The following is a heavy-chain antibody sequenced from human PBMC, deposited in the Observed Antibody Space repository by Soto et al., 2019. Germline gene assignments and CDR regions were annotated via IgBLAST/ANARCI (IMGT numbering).Heavy chain of an antibody. J-gene: IGHJ5*02. CDR3: ARVKAAAGGNWFDP. Sequence: SETLSLTCTVSGGSISSYYWSWIRQPPGKGLGWIGYIYYSGSTNYNPSLKSRVTISVDTSKNQFSLKLSSVTAADTAVYYCARVKAAAGGNWFDPWGQGTLVTVSS. D-gene: IGHD6-13*01. V-gene: IGHV4-59*01. CDR2: IYYSGST. CDR1: GGSISSYY.